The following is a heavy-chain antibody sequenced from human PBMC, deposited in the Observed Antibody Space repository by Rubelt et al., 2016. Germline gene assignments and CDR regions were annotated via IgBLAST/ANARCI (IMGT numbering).Heavy chain of an antibody. Sequence: TYYADSVKGRFTISRDNSKNTLYLQMNSLGAEDTAVYYCARDHDIVGATGHAFDIWGQGTMVTVSS. J-gene: IGHJ3*02. CDR3: ARDHDIVGATGHAFDI. V-gene: IGHV3-66*01. CDR2: T. D-gene: IGHD1-26*01.